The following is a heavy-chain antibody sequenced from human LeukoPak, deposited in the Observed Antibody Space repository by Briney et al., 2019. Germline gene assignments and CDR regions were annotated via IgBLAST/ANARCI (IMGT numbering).Heavy chain of an antibody. Sequence: SATLSPTCTVSGGSISSYYWSWIRQPPGKGLEWIGYIYYSGSTNYNPSLKSRVTISVDTSKNQFSLKLSSVTAADTAVYYCARGSFYYGDYDYWGQGTLVTVSS. V-gene: IGHV4-59*01. CDR1: GGSISSYY. J-gene: IGHJ4*02. CDR2: IYYSGST. CDR3: ARGSFYYGDYDY. D-gene: IGHD4-17*01.